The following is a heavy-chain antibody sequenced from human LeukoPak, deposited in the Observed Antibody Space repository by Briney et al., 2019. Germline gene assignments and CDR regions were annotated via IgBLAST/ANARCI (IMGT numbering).Heavy chain of an antibody. V-gene: IGHV3-30*02. CDR2: IRLDGSDR. Sequence: GGSLRLSCAASGFSFSNYGMHWVRQAPGKGLEWVAFIRLDGSDRYYTDSVKGRFTISRDNAKNTLYLQMNSLRAEDTAVYYCASPRDNWDYFHDAFDIWGQGTMVTVSS. CDR3: ASPRDNWDYFHDAFDI. D-gene: IGHD1-7*01. CDR1: GFSFSNYG. J-gene: IGHJ3*02.